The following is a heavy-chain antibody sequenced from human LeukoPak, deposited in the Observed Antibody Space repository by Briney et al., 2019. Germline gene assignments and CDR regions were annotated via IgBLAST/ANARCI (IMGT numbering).Heavy chain of an antibody. Sequence: GASVKVSCKASGYTFTSYGISWVRQAPGQGLEWMGWITTYNGNTNYAQNLQARVTMTTDTSTSTAYMELRSLRSDDTAVYYCARGLTLTESTAFDIWGQGTMVTVSS. J-gene: IGHJ3*02. D-gene: IGHD7-27*01. CDR1: GYTFTSYG. V-gene: IGHV1-18*01. CDR3: ARGLTLTESTAFDI. CDR2: ITTYNGNT.